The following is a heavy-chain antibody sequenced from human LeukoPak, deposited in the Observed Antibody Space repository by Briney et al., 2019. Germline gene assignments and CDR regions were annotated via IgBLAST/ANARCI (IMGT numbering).Heavy chain of an antibody. CDR3: AKDGGLTVTIYDAFDI. V-gene: IGHV3-30*18. CDR1: GFTFSNYG. Sequence: PGRSLRLSCAASGFTFSNYGMHWVRQAPGKGLEWVAVISYDGSNKYYADSVKGRFTISRDNSKNTLYLQMIRLRGEDTAVYYCAKDGGLTVTIYDAFDIWGQGTMVTVSS. D-gene: IGHD4-17*01. CDR2: ISYDGSNK. J-gene: IGHJ3*02.